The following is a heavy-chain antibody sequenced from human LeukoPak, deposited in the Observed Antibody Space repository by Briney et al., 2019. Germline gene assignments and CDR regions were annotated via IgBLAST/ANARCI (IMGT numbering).Heavy chain of an antibody. J-gene: IGHJ3*02. CDR1: GGSISNSY. V-gene: IGHV4-59*08. CDR2: ISYSGST. CDR3: TRLGNYDILTVYQHDAFDI. D-gene: IGHD3-9*01. Sequence: SETLSLTCTVSGGSISNSYWSWIRQPAGRGLEWIGDISYSGSTHYNPSLKSRVIMSVDTSKNHFSLRLSSVTAADTAVYFCTRLGNYDILTVYQHDAFDIWGLGKAVPVSS.